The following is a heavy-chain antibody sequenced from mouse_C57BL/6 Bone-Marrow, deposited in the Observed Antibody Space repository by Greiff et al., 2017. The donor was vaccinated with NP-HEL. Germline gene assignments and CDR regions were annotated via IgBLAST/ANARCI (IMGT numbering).Heavy chain of an antibody. CDR3: ARPLITTVHWYFDV. V-gene: IGHV5-6*01. J-gene: IGHJ1*03. CDR1: GFTFSSYG. CDR2: ISSGGSYT. D-gene: IGHD1-1*01. Sequence: EVMLVESGGDLVKPGGSLKLSCAASGFTFSSYGMSWVRQTPDKRLEWVATISSGGSYTYYPDSVKGRFHISRDNAKNTLYLQMSSLKSEDTAMYYCARPLITTVHWYFDVWGTGTTVTVSS.